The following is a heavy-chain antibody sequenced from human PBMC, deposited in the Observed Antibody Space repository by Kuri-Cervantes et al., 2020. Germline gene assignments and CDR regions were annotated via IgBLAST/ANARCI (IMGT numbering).Heavy chain of an antibody. CDR2: IYTGGTI. J-gene: IGHJ6*02. CDR1: EFTVRSNY. Sequence: GESLKISCAASEFTVRSNYMSWVRQAPGKGLEWVSVIYTGGTIYYVDSVKGRFTISRDNSKNTLYLQMNSLRAEDTAVYYCARSGGVIAQYGMDVWGQGTTVTVSS. V-gene: IGHV3-66*02. D-gene: IGHD3-16*02. CDR3: ARSGGVIAQYGMDV.